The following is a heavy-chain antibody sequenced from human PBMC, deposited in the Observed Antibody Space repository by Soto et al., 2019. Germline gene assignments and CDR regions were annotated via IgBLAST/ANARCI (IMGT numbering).Heavy chain of an antibody. CDR3: ARVPDR. CDR1: RCSISRGSSS. Sequence: SETLSLTCAVSRCSISRGSSSRSWIRQQTGKGLEWIAYIYHSGSTYYTPSLKSRVTISVDRSKNQFSLKLSSVTAADTDVYYCARVPDRWGQGTLVTAPQ. J-gene: IGHJ5*02. V-gene: IGHV4-30-2*01. D-gene: IGHD2-2*01. CDR2: IYHSGST.